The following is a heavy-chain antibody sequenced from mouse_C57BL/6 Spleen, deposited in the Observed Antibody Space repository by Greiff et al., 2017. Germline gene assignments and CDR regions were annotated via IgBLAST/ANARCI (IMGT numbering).Heavy chain of an antibody. CDR3: ARGEARPLYAMDY. CDR1: GYTFTSYW. Sequence: QVQLQQPGAELVMPGASVKLSCKASGYTFTSYWMHWVKQRPGQGLEWIGEIDPSDSYTNYNQKFKGKSTLTVDKSSSTAYMQLSSLASEDSAVYYCARGEARPLYAMDYWGQGTSVTVSS. CDR2: IDPSDSYT. V-gene: IGHV1-69*01. J-gene: IGHJ4*01.